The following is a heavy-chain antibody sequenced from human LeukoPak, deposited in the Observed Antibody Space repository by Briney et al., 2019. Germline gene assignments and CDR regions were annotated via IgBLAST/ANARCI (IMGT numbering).Heavy chain of an antibody. CDR1: GYTFTDYY. D-gene: IGHD3-10*01. Sequence: ASVKVSCKASGYTFTDYYIHWVRQAPGQGLEWMGWINPSNGGTNFAQEFQGRVTMTRDTSISTAYMELSRLTSDDTAVYYWARVGYFGSGSYCPYWGQGTLVTVSS. J-gene: IGHJ4*02. CDR3: ARVGYFGSGSYCPY. V-gene: IGHV1-2*02. CDR2: INPSNGGT.